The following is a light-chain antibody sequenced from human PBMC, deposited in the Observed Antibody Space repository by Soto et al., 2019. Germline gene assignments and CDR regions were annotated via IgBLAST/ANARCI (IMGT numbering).Light chain of an antibody. CDR2: DAS. Sequence: EIVLTHSPGTLSLSPVERATLSCCASQNVLSNYLAWYQQKPGQAPRLLIYDASDRATGIPARFSGSGSGTDFTLTISSLEPEDFAVYYCQQRSNWITFGQGTRLEIK. CDR1: QNVLSNY. J-gene: IGKJ5*01. V-gene: IGKV3-11*01. CDR3: QQRSNWIT.